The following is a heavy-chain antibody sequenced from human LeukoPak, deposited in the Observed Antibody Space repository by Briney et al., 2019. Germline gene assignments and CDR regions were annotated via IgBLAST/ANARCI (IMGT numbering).Heavy chain of an antibody. D-gene: IGHD2-15*01. CDR3: ARQAYCSDVRCNPFDY. V-gene: IGHV4-59*08. CDR2: IYSSGIT. CDR1: YGSISSYY. J-gene: IGHJ4*02. Sequence: PSETLSLTCIVSYGSISSYYWSWIRQPPGKGLEWIGQIYSSGITNYSPSLKSRVTISVDTSKNQFSLKLSSVTAADTAVYYCARQAYCSDVRCNPFDYWGQGTLVTVSS.